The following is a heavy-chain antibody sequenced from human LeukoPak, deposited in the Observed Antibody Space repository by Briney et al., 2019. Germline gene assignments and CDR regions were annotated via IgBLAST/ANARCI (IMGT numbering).Heavy chain of an antibody. Sequence: SETLSLTCAVYGGSFSGYYWSWIRQPPGKGLEWIGSIYYSGSTYYNPSLKSRVTISVDTSKNQFSLKLSSVTAADTAVYYCARPHRLAAADFDYWGQGTLVTVSS. CDR2: IYYSGST. CDR3: ARPHRLAAADFDY. J-gene: IGHJ4*02. V-gene: IGHV4-34*01. D-gene: IGHD6-13*01. CDR1: GGSFSGYY.